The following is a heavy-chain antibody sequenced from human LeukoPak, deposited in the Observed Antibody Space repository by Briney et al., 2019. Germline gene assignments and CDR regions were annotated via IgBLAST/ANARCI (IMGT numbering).Heavy chain of an antibody. CDR1: GFTFSSYA. V-gene: IGHV3-23*01. D-gene: IGHD6-13*01. CDR3: AKDLGSSSWYTPFDY. J-gene: IGHJ4*02. CDR2: ISGSGGST. Sequence: GGSLRLSCAASGFTFSSYAMSWVRQAPGKGLEWVSAISGSGGSTYYADSVKGRFTISRDNSKNTLYLQMNSLRAEDAAVYYCAKDLGSSSWYTPFDYWGQGTLVTVSS.